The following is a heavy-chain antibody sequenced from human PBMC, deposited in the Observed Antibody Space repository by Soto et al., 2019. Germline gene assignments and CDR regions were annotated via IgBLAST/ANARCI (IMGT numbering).Heavy chain of an antibody. D-gene: IGHD6-13*01. CDR1: GFTFNNYG. J-gene: IGHJ3*01. CDR2: ISNDGRDK. CDR3: AKDPGIAASHGVD. Sequence: QVQLVESGGGVVQPGTSLRLSCAASGFTFNNYGMHWVRQAPGTGLEWVATISNDGRDKYYADSVKGRLTISRDNSKNTLYLQMNSLRAEDTAVYYCAKDPGIAASHGVDWGQGTLVTVSS. V-gene: IGHV3-30*18.